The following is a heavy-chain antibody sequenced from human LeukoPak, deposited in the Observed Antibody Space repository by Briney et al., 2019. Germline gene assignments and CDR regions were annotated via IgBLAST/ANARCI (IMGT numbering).Heavy chain of an antibody. V-gene: IGHV3-7*01. CDR3: ASAYASYDFWSGYENFDF. CDR1: GIRFTTHW. D-gene: IGHD3-3*01. J-gene: IGHJ4*02. CDR2: IRQDGGEK. Sequence: GGSLRLSCAASGIRFTTHWMNWVRQAPGKGLEWVASIRQDGGEKKYVDSVRGRFTISRDLAQNSLFLQMNSLRAEDTAVYYCASAYASYDFWSGYENFDFWGQGTLVTVSS.